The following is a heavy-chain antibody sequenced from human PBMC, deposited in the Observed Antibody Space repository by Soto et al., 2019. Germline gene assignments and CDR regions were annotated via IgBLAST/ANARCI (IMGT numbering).Heavy chain of an antibody. CDR1: GFIFSSYA. Sequence: ELQLLESGGGLVQPGGSLRLSCAASGFIFSSYAMSWVRQAPGKGLEWVSAISGSGISTYYADSVKGRFTISRDNSKNTLYLQMNSLRAEDTAVCYCAKETISTSCCNWFDPLGKGTLVTVSS. D-gene: IGHD2-2*01. V-gene: IGHV3-23*01. CDR2: ISGSGIST. J-gene: IGHJ5*02. CDR3: AKETISTSCCNWFDP.